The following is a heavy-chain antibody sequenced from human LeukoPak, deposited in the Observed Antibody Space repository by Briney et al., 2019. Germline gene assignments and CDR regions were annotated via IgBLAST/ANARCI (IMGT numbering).Heavy chain of an antibody. CDR1: GFTFSSYG. Sequence: GGSLRLSCAASGFTFSSYGMHWVRQAPGKGLEWVAVISYDGSNKYYADSVKGRFTIPRDNSKNTLYLQMNGLRAEDTAVYYCAKSVWFGDLDYWGQGTLVTVSS. CDR3: AKSVWFGDLDY. D-gene: IGHD3-10*01. J-gene: IGHJ4*02. V-gene: IGHV3-30*18. CDR2: ISYDGSNK.